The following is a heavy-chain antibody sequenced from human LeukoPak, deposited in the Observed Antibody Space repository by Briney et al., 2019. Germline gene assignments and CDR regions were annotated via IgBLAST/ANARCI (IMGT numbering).Heavy chain of an antibody. V-gene: IGHV5-10-1*01. D-gene: IGHD5-18*01. J-gene: IGHJ4*02. CDR2: IDPSDSYT. CDR1: GYSFTSYW. CDR3: ARQFRAYNRIDY. Sequence: GESLKISCKGSGYSFTSYWISWVRQMPGKGLEWMGRIDPSDSYTNYSPSFQGHVTISADKSISTAYLQWSSLKASDTAMYYCARQFRAYNRIDYWGQGTLVTVSS.